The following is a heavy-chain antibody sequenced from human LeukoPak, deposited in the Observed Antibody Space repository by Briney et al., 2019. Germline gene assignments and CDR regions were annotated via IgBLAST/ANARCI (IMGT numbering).Heavy chain of an antibody. CDR3: AKYSYGSGTSFDP. V-gene: IGHV3-7*01. J-gene: IGHJ5*02. Sequence: PGGSLRLSCAATGFTFSDYWMSWGRQAPGKGPESVANIKTDGSEKHYADSVKGRFTISRDNAKKSLYLQMSSLRAEDTAVFYCAKYSYGSGTSFDPWGQGTLVTVSS. CDR2: IKTDGSEK. D-gene: IGHD3-10*01. CDR1: GFTFSDYW.